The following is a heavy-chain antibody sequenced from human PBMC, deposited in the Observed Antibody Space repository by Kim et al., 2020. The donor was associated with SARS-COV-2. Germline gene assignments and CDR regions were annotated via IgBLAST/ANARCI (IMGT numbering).Heavy chain of an antibody. CDR2: ISWEGDRT. CDR3: AKDATRHHTSWRYLDY. CDR1: GFTFDDYT. D-gene: IGHD3-10*01. Sequence: GGSLRLSCAASGFTFDDYTMHWVRQTPGKGLEWISLISWEGDRTDYADSVKGRFTISRDKRKNILYLQMNRLGTEDTALACCAKDATRHHTSWRYLDYWG. J-gene: IGHJ4*01. V-gene: IGHV3-43*01.